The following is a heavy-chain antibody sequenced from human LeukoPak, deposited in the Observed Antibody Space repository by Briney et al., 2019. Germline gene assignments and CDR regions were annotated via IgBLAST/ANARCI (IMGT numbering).Heavy chain of an antibody. J-gene: IGHJ5*02. Sequence: ASVKVSCKASGYTFTGCYMHWVRQAPGQGLEWMGWINPNSGGTNYAQKFQGRVTMTRDTSISTAYMELSRLRSDDTAVYYCARVGAAVAGSDPWGQGTLVTVSS. CDR3: ARVGAAVAGSDP. D-gene: IGHD6-19*01. V-gene: IGHV1-2*02. CDR1: GYTFTGCY. CDR2: INPNSGGT.